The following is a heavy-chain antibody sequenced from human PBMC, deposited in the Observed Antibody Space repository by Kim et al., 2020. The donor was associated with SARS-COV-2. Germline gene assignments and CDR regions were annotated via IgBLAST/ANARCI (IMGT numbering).Heavy chain of an antibody. CDR3: AKDGLDCSSTSCSHYYYYGMDV. Sequence: GGSLRLSCAASGFTFSSYGMHWVRQAPGKGLEWVAVIWYDGSNKYYADSVKGRFTISRDNSKNTLYLQMNSLRAEDTAVYYCAKDGLDCSSTSCSHYYYYGMDVWGQGTTVTVSS. CDR2: IWYDGSNK. D-gene: IGHD2-2*01. CDR1: GFTFSSYG. J-gene: IGHJ6*02. V-gene: IGHV3-33*06.